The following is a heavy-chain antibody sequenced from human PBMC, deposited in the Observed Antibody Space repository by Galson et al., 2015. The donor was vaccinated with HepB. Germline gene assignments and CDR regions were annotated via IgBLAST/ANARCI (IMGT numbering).Heavy chain of an antibody. CDR3: AKDWCSIAAAEETHYYYYYGMDV. D-gene: IGHD6-13*01. V-gene: IGHV3-30*18. CDR2: ISYDGSNK. CDR1: GFIFSSYG. Sequence: SLRLSCAASGFIFSSYGMHWVRQAPGKGLEWVAVISYDGSNKYYADSVKGRFTISRDNSKNTLYLQMNSLRAEDTAVYYCAKDWCSIAAAEETHYYYYYGMDVWGQGTTVTVSS. J-gene: IGHJ6*02.